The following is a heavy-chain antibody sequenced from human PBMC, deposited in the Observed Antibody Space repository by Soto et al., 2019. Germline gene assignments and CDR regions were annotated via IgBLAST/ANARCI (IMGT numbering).Heavy chain of an antibody. V-gene: IGHV3-21*01. CDR3: AKDRRLEIYSGLDV. Sequence: GGSLRLSCAASGFSFSSAWMSWVRQAPGKGLEWVSSISSSSSYIYYADSVKGRFTIPRDNAKNSLYLQMNSLRAEDTAVYYCAKDRRLEIYSGLDVWGQGTTVTVSS. CDR2: ISSSSSYI. D-gene: IGHD5-18*01. CDR1: GFSFSSAW. J-gene: IGHJ6*02.